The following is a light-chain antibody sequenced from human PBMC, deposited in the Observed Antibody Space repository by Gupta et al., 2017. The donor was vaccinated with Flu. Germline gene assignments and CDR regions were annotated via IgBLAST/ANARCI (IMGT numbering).Light chain of an antibody. Sequence: SYVLTQPPPVSVAPGQTARVTCGRNNIGSTSVHWYQQKPGQAPVVVVYDNSDRPSGIPERFSGSNSGNTATLTISRVEAGDESDYYCQVWDSSSVSYVFGTGTKVTVL. CDR2: DNS. CDR3: QVWDSSSVSYV. CDR1: NIGSTS. J-gene: IGLJ1*01. V-gene: IGLV3-21*02.